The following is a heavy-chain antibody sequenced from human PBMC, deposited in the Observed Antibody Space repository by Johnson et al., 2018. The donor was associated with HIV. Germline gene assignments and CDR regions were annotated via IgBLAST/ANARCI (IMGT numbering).Heavy chain of an antibody. CDR2: ISYDGSNK. Sequence: VQLVESGGGVVQPGRSLRLSCAASGFTFSSYAMHWVRQAPGKGLEWVAVISYDGSNKYYADSVKGRFTISRDNTKNSVYLQMNSLRVEDTAFYYCARDGWEQRGETVGDGFDIWGQGTMVTVSS. D-gene: IGHD1-26*01. J-gene: IGHJ3*02. CDR3: ARDGWEQRGETVGDGFDI. V-gene: IGHV3-30*04. CDR1: GFTFSSYA.